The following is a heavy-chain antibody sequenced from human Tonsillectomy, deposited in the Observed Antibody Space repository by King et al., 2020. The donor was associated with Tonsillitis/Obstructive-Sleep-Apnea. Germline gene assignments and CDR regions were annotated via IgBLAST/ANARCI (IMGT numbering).Heavy chain of an antibody. CDR2: INHSGIT. CDR1: GGSFSGYY. V-gene: IGHV4-34*01. J-gene: IGHJ4*02. Sequence: QVQLQQWGAGLLKPSETLSLTCAVYGGSFSGYYWSWIRQPPGKGLEWIGEINHSGITNYNPYFKSRVTISVDTSKNPFSLKLSSVTAADTAVYYCARGGKDIVVVPAAPHKDYWGQGTLVTVSS. CDR3: ARGGKDIVVVPAAPHKDY. D-gene: IGHD2-2*01.